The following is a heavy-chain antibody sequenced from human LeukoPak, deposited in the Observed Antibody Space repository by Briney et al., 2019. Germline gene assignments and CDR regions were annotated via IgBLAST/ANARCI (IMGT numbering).Heavy chain of an antibody. CDR2: IYYSGST. CDR1: GGSISSSSYY. D-gene: IGHD4-17*01. J-gene: IGHJ5*02. CDR3: ARRATVTTCWFDP. V-gene: IGHV4-39*07. Sequence: PSETLSLTCTVSGGSISSSSYYWGWIRQPPGKGLEWIGSIYYSGSTNYNPSLKSRVTISVDTSKNQFSLKLSSVTAADTAVYYCARRATVTTCWFDPWGQGTLVTVSS.